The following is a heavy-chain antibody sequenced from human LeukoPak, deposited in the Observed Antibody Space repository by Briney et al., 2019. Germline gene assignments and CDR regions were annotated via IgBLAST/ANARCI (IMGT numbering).Heavy chain of an antibody. J-gene: IGHJ4*02. D-gene: IGHD4-11*01. CDR2: IGAGGTFT. CDR1: GFIFSSYA. CDR3: ATELDYTPFGYYFYY. Sequence: TGGSLRLSCKAAGFIFSSYAMNWVRQAPGKGLEWVSGIGAGGTFTYYADSVKGRFTIFRDNSRNTLYLQMNSLRADDTAVYYCATELDYTPFGYYFYYWGQGTLVTVSS. V-gene: IGHV3-23*01.